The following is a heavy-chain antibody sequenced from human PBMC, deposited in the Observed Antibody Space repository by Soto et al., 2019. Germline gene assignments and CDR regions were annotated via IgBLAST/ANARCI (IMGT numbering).Heavy chain of an antibody. J-gene: IGHJ6*02. D-gene: IGHD1-26*01. V-gene: IGHV3-23*01. Sequence: EVPLLESGGGLVQPGGSLRLSCAASGFTFSSYAMSWVRQAPGKGLEWVSTINNSGGSTYYADSVKGRFTISRDNSMNTLYLQMSSLRGEDTAVYYCAKERWEGDGMDVWGQGTTVTVSS. CDR3: AKERWEGDGMDV. CDR2: INNSGGST. CDR1: GFTFSSYA.